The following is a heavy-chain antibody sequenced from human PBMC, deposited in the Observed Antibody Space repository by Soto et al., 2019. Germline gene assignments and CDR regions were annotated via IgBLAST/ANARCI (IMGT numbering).Heavy chain of an antibody. Sequence: SETLSLTCAVYGGSFSGYYWSWIRQPPGKGLEWIGEINHSGSTNYNPSLKSRVTISVDTSKNQFSLKLSSVTAADTAVYYCARVGVTTVVKGIDYWGQGTLVTVSS. CDR1: GGSFSGYY. CDR2: INHSGST. V-gene: IGHV4-34*01. D-gene: IGHD4-17*01. CDR3: ARVGVTTVVKGIDY. J-gene: IGHJ4*02.